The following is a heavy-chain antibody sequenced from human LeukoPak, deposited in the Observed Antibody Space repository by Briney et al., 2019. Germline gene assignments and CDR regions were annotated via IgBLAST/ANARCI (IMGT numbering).Heavy chain of an antibody. CDR2: IYHSGST. J-gene: IGHJ4*02. CDR3: ARDLIAVAAFDY. Sequence: SETLSLTCAVSGYSISSGYYWGLIRPPPGKGLEWIGRIYHSGSTYYNPSLKSRVTISVDTSKNQFSLKLSSVTAADTAVYYCARDLIAVAAFDYWGQGTLVTVSS. CDR1: GYSISSGYY. V-gene: IGHV4-38-2*02. D-gene: IGHD6-19*01.